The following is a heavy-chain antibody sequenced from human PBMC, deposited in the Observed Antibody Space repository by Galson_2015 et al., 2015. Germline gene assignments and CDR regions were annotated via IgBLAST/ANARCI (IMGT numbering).Heavy chain of an antibody. CDR3: AREHGSSSLGAFDI. V-gene: IGHV4-34*01. Sequence: SETLSLTCAVYGGSFSGYSWSWIRQPPGKGLEWIGEINHSGVTNYNPSLKSRVTISVDTSKNQFSLKLSSVTAADTAVYYCAREHGSSSLGAFDIWGQGTMVTVSS. D-gene: IGHD6-6*01. CDR2: INHSGVT. CDR1: GGSFSGYS. J-gene: IGHJ3*02.